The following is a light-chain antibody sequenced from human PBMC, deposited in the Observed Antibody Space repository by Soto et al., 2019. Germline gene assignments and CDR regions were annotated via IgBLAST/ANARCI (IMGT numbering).Light chain of an antibody. CDR3: QQYNHWPPLT. Sequence: EVVMTQSPATLSLSPGERATLSCRASQAIFNYVAWYQQKPGQAPRLLIYDVSTRATGIPARFSGGGFGTEFTLTISSLQSEDFAVYYCQQYNHWPPLTFGGGTKVDIK. CDR2: DVS. V-gene: IGKV3D-15*01. J-gene: IGKJ4*01. CDR1: QAIFNY.